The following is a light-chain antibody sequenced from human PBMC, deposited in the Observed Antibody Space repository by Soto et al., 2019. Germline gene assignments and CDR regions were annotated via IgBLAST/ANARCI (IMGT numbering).Light chain of an antibody. V-gene: IGKV3-11*01. CDR2: DAS. CDR3: QQRSKWPVT. CDR1: QSVSSY. Sequence: EIVLTQSPAALSLSPGERATLSCRARQSVSSYLAWYQQKPGQAPRLLIYDASNRATGIPARFSGSGSGTDFTLTISSLEPEDFAVYYCQQRSKWPVTFGQGTKLEIK. J-gene: IGKJ2*01.